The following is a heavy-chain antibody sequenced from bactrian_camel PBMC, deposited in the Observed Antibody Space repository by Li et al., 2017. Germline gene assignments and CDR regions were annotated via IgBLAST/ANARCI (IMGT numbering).Heavy chain of an antibody. D-gene: IGHD1*01. J-gene: IGHJ4*01. CDR2: LNSGSAGSS. CDR3: AAKLCWINDYDS. V-gene: IGHV3S31*01. Sequence: DVQLVESGGGSVQAGGSLTLSCLVSGYTGRRMAWFRQAAGMEREPVAALNSGSAGSSWYADSVKGRFTISKDNVNETLYLQMNRLKPEDTATYYCAAKLCWINDYDSWGQGTQVTVS. CDR1: GYTGRR.